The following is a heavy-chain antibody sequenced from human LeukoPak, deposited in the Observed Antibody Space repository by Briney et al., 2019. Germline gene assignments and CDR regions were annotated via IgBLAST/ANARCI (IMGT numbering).Heavy chain of an antibody. D-gene: IGHD6-13*01. CDR3: ARSGYSSGWYLYYYYGMDV. J-gene: IGHJ6*02. CDR2: FDPEDGET. Sequence: ASVKVSCKVSGYTLTELSMHWVRQAPGKGLEWMGGFDPEDGETIYAQKFQGRVTMTEDTSTDTAYMELSSLRSEDTAVYYCARSGYSSGWYLYYYYGMDVWGQGTTVTVSS. CDR1: GYTLTELS. V-gene: IGHV1-24*01.